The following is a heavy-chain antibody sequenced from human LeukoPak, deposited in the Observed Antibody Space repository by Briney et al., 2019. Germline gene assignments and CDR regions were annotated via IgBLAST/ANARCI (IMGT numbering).Heavy chain of an antibody. J-gene: IGHJ3*02. Sequence: ASVKVSCKASGYTFTSYYMHWVRQAPGQGLEWMGIINPSGGSTSYAQKFQGRVTMTRDTSTSTVYMELSSLRSEDTAVYYCARGSRISGIVVVHSNAAAFDIWGQGTMVTVSS. CDR3: ARGSRISGIVVVHSNAAAFDI. D-gene: IGHD3-22*01. CDR2: INPSGGST. V-gene: IGHV1-46*01. CDR1: GYTFTSYY.